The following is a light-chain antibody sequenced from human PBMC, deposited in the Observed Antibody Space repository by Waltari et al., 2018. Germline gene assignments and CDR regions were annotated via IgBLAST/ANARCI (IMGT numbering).Light chain of an antibody. V-gene: IGKV3-20*01. CDR3: HQYDTSPQT. Sequence: EVVLTQSPGTLSFSPGERATLSCRGSKNIRGAYLAGYQQRPGQAPRPLIYDSFIRATGIPDRFSGSGSGADFTLTISSLAPEDSAVYFCHQYDTSPQTFGQGTKVSIK. CDR2: DSF. J-gene: IGKJ1*01. CDR1: KNIRGAY.